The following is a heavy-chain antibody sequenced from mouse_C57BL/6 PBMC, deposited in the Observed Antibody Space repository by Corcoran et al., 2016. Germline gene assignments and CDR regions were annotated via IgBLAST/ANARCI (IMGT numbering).Heavy chain of an antibody. J-gene: IGHJ3*01. V-gene: IGHV1-19*01. Sequence: EVQLQQSGPVLVKPGASVKMSCKASGYTFTDYYMNWVKQSHGKSLEWIGVINPYNGGTSYNQKFKGKATLTVDKSSSTAYMELNSLTSEDSAVYYCARSNYGEGFAYWGQGTLVTVSA. CDR2: INPYNGGT. CDR1: GYTFTDYY. CDR3: ARSNYGEGFAY. D-gene: IGHD2-5*01.